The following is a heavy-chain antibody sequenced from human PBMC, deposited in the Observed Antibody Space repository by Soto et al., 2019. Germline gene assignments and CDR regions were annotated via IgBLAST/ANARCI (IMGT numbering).Heavy chain of an antibody. J-gene: IGHJ1*01. D-gene: IGHD3-16*02. CDR2: IYYSGST. Sequence: SETLSLTCTVSGGSISSGGYYWSWIRQHPGKGLEWIGYIYYSGSTYYNPSLKSRVTISVDTSKNQFSLKLSSVIAADTAVYYCARDGDYIWGSYRPEYFQHWGQGTLVTVSS. CDR3: ARDGDYIWGSYRPEYFQH. CDR1: GGSISSGGYY. V-gene: IGHV4-31*03.